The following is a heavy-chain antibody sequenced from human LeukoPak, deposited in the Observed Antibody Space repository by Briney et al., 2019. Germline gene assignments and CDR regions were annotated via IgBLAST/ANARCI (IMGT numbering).Heavy chain of an antibody. CDR2: IRRKTDGETT. CDR1: GFTFSNVW. D-gene: IGHD4-11*01. V-gene: IGHV3-15*01. J-gene: IGHJ6*02. CDR3: ARDFPSYSKYYYYYGMDV. Sequence: PGESLRLSCAASGFTFSNVWMSWVRQVPGKGLEWVGRIRRKTDGETTDHAAPVKGRFTISRDDSKNTLYLQMNSLKTEDTAVYYCARDFPSYSKYYYYYGMDVWGQGTTVTVSS.